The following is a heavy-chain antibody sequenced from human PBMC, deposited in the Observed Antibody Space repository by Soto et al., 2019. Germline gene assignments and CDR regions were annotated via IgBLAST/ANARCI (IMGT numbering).Heavy chain of an antibody. D-gene: IGHD1-26*01. CDR3: ARGSPYSESHESSVDL. CDR2: ISAYNGNR. J-gene: IGHJ2*01. CDR1: GYTFTSYG. Sequence: ASVKISCKAYGYTFTSYGIIFVRQATGHGLEWMGWISAYNGNRNYAQKLQSRVTMTTDTSTSTAYMELRSLRSDDTAVYYCARGSPYSESHESSVDLWGRGTLVTVSS. V-gene: IGHV1-18*04.